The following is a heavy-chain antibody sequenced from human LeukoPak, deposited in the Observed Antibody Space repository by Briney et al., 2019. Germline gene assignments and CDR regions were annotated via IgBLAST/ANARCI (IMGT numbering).Heavy chain of an antibody. J-gene: IGHJ4*02. CDR3: ARGRGASGVDY. CDR2: ISAYNGNT. Sequence: ASVKVSCKASGYTFTSYGISWVRQAPGQGLEWMGWISAYNGNTNYAQKFQGRVTITRNTSISTAYMELSSLRSEDTAVYYCARGRGASGVDYWGQGTLVTVSS. D-gene: IGHD1-26*01. V-gene: IGHV1-18*01. CDR1: GYTFTSYG.